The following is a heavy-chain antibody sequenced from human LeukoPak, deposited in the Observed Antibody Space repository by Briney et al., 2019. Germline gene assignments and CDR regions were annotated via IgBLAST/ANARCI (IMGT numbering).Heavy chain of an antibody. J-gene: IGHJ6*02. Sequence: GGSLRLSCAASGFTFSNYAMSWVRQARGKGLEWVSAISGSGDSTYYADSVKGRFTISRDNSKNTLYLQVNSLRAEDTAVYYCAKPPGSYYYYGMDVWAKGPRSPSP. CDR2: ISGSGDST. V-gene: IGHV3-23*01. CDR3: AKPPGSYYYYGMDV. CDR1: GFTFSNYA. D-gene: IGHD1-26*01.